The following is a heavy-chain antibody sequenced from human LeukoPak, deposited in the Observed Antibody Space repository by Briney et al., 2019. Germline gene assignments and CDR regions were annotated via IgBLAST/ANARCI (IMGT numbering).Heavy chain of an antibody. V-gene: IGHV3-21*01. CDR2: ISSSSSYI. J-gene: IGHJ4*02. CDR1: GFTFSSYS. D-gene: IGHD6-13*01. Sequence: PGGSLRLSCAASGFTFSSYSMNWVRQAPGKGLEWVSSISSSSSYIYYADSVKGRFTISRDNAKNSLYLQMNSLRAEDTAVYYCARVRRIAADPYYFDYRGQGTLVTVSS. CDR3: ARVRRIAADPYYFDY.